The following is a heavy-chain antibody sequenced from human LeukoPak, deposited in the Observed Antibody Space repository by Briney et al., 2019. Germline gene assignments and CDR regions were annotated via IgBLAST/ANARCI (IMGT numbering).Heavy chain of an antibody. D-gene: IGHD6-19*01. V-gene: IGHV1-3*01. J-gene: IGHJ4*02. CDR3: ARDTIAVAGTFRFFDY. CDR2: INAGNGNT. Sequence: ASVKVSCKASGYTFTSYAMHWVRQAPGQRLEWMGWINAGNGNTKYSQKFQGRVTITRDTSASTAYMELSSLRSEDTAVYYCARDTIAVAGTFRFFDYWGQGTLVTVSS. CDR1: GYTFTSYA.